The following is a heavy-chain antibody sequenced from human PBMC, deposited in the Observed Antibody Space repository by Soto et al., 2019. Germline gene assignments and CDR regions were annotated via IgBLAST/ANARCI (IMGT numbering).Heavy chain of an antibody. CDR3: ARESEDLTSSFDY. V-gene: IGHV3-21*01. CDR2: ISSTTNYI. J-gene: IGHJ4*02. Sequence: PGGALKVSSAACGFTFTIYIMNWVGQAPGKGLEWVSSISSTTNYIYYADSMKGRFTVSRDNAKNSVYLEMNSLSAEDTAVYYCARESEDLTSSFDYWGQGTLVTLSS. CDR1: GFTFTIYI.